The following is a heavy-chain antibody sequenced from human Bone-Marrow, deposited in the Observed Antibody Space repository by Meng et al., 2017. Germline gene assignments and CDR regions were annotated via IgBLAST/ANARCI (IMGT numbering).Heavy chain of an antibody. D-gene: IGHD6-19*01. Sequence: ASVKVSCKASGYTFTGYYMHWVRQAPGQGLEWMGWINPNSGGTNYAQKFQGRVTMTRDTSISTAYMELSRLRSDDTAVYYCARDPGIAVAGKYWYFDLWGRGTLVTVSS. J-gene: IGHJ2*01. CDR1: GYTFTGYY. CDR3: ARDPGIAVAGKYWYFDL. V-gene: IGHV1-2*02. CDR2: INPNSGGT.